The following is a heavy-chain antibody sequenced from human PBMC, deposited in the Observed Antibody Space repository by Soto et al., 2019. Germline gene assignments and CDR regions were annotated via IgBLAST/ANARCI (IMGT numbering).Heavy chain of an antibody. Sequence: PGGALRLSCVVSGFTFSSYSMNWVRQAPGKGLEWVSSISPRGDIYYADSVKRRFTISRDNAKNSLSLEMDSLRVENTGVYYCAREQTAWPLAYGLDVWGQGTTVTVSS. CDR1: GFTFSSYS. D-gene: IGHD2-21*02. J-gene: IGHJ6*02. CDR2: ISPRGDI. V-gene: IGHV3-21*01. CDR3: AREQTAWPLAYGLDV.